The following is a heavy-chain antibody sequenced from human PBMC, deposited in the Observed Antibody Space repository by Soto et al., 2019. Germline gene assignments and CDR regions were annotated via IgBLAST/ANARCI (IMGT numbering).Heavy chain of an antibody. CDR2: SIPNFGTT. D-gene: IGHD5-12*01. Sequence: QVQLVQSGAEVKKPGSSVTVSCKASGGSFSNFVISWVRQAPGQGLEWMGGSIPNFGTTNYAQKFQGKVTITADETTRTAYLALSGLPSEDTSVYYCARDVGGEATIRYWGQGTLVTVSS. CDR1: GGSFSNFV. V-gene: IGHV1-69*01. J-gene: IGHJ4*02. CDR3: ARDVGGEATIRY.